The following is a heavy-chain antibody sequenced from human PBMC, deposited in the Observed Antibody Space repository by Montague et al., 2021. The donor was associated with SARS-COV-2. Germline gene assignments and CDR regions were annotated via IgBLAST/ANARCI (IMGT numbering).Heavy chain of an antibody. V-gene: IGHV6-1*01. J-gene: IGHJ6*02. CDR3: TSGREGNYNVMDV. D-gene: IGHD1-1*01. CDR1: GASVSSNSAT. Sequence: ISGASVSSNSATWNWVRQSPSRGLEWLGRTYYRSKWYSDYAVSVRGRVTINPDTSKNQFSLQLNSVTPEDTAIYYCTSGREGNYNVMDVWGQGTTVTVSS. CDR2: TYYRSKWYS.